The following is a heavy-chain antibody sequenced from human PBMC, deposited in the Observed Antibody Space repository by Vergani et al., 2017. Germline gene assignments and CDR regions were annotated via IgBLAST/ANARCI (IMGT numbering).Heavy chain of an antibody. J-gene: IGHJ3*02. Sequence: QVQLVQSGAEVKKPGASVKVSCKASGYTFTSYDINWVRQATGQGLEWMGWMNPNSGNTGYAQKFQGRVTMTRNTSISTAYMELSSLRSEETAGYYCARGTYYDYVWGSQGQCADAFDSWGQGTMVTVSS. CDR1: GYTFTSYD. D-gene: IGHD3-16*01. CDR3: ARGTYYDYVWGSQGQCADAFDS. V-gene: IGHV1-8*01. CDR2: MNPNSGNT.